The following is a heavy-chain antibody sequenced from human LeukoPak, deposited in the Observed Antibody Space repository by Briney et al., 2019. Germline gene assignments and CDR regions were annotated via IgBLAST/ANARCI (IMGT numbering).Heavy chain of an antibody. D-gene: IGHD3-10*01. CDR3: ARIGSGNYYWFDP. V-gene: IGHV4-59*01. CDR2: IYDNGGT. Sequence: SETLSLTCTVSGASISSFYWSWIRQPPGKRLEWIGYIYDNGGTNYNPSFESRVTISVDTSKNQFSLNLKSVTAADTAVYYCARIGSGNYYWFDPWGQGTLVTVSS. J-gene: IGHJ5*02. CDR1: GASISSFY.